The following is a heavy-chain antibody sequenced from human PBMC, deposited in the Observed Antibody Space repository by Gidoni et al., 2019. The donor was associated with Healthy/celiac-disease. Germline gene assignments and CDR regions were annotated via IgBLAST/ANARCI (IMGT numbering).Heavy chain of an antibody. CDR1: GFTFSSYS. CDR2: ISSSSSYI. V-gene: IGHV3-21*01. D-gene: IGHD2-15*01. CDR3: ARGGVGCSGGSCYEPYDY. J-gene: IGHJ4*02. Sequence: EVQLVESGGGLVTPGGSLRLSCAASGFTFSSYSMNWVRQAPGKGLEWVSSISSSSSYIYYADSVKGRFTISRDNAKNSLYLQMNSLRAEDTAVYYCARGGVGCSGGSCYEPYDYWGQGTLVTVSS.